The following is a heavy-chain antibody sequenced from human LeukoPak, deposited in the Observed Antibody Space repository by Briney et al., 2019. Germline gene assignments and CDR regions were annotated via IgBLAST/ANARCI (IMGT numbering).Heavy chain of an antibody. D-gene: IGHD3-3*01. J-gene: IGHJ5*02. CDR3: ARDAFGERFLEWSPGKSWFDP. V-gene: IGHV1-2*02. Sequence: ASVKVSCKASGYTFTGYYMHWVRQAPGQGLEWMGWINPNSGGTNYAQKFQGRVTMTRDTSISTAYMELSRLRSDDTAVYYCARDAFGERFLEWSPGKSWFDPWGQGTLVTVSS. CDR2: INPNSGGT. CDR1: GYTFTGYY.